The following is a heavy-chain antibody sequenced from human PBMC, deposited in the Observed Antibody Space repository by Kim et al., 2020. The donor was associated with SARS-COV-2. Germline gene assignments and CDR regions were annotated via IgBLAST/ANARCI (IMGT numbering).Heavy chain of an antibody. J-gene: IGHJ4*02. D-gene: IGHD3-10*01. Sequence: EKYYVDSVKGRFTISRDNAKNSLYLQMNSLTAEDTAVYYCARDLGSGVDYWGQGTLVTVSS. CDR2: EK. CDR3: ARDLGSGVDY. V-gene: IGHV3-7*01.